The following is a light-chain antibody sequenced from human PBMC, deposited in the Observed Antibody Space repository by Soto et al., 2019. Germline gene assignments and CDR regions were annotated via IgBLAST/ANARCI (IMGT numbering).Light chain of an antibody. CDR3: CSFSTGGTWI. CDR2: EGS. V-gene: IGLV2-23*01. J-gene: IGLJ2*01. Sequence: QSALTQPASVSGSPGHSITISCTGTSSDVGRYNLVSWYQHHPGKGPRLMIYEGSERPSGVSNRFSGSKSGNTASLTISGLKAEDEAHYYCCSFSTGGTWIFGGGTKLTVL. CDR1: SSDVGRYNL.